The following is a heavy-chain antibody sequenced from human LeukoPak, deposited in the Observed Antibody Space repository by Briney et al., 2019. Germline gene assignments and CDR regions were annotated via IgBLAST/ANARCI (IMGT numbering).Heavy chain of an antibody. D-gene: IGHD3-10*01. CDR2: ISGFNT. CDR1: GFAFSNYA. CDR3: AKDESTLLLWFGRIRRY. V-gene: IGHV3-23*01. J-gene: IGHJ4*02. Sequence: PGGSLRLSCTTSGFAFSNYAMNWVRQAPGKGPEWVSGISGFNTYYADSVKGRFTIFRDNSKNVLYLQMDRLRAEDTAVYYCAKDESTLLLWFGRIRRYWGQGTLVTVSS.